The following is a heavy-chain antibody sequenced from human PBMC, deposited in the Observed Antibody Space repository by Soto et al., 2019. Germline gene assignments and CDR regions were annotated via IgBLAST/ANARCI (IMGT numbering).Heavy chain of an antibody. Sequence: QMQLVDSGGGVVQPGRSLRLSCAASGFTFRSYGIHWVRQAPGKGLEWVALIWLDGSKKYYVDSVKGRFAVSRDNSKNTLYLQMNSLRVEDTAVYYCARDRLVPYGYGMDVWGQGTTVTVSS. J-gene: IGHJ6*02. V-gene: IGHV3-33*01. CDR1: GFTFRSYG. CDR2: IWLDGSKK. D-gene: IGHD2-2*01. CDR3: ARDRLVPYGYGMDV.